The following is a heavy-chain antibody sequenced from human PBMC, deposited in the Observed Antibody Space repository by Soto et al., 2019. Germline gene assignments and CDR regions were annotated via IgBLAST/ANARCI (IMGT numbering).Heavy chain of an antibody. CDR2: IRSGGSAT. D-gene: IGHD7-27*01. CDR1: GFNFDTEP. J-gene: IGHJ4*02. CDR3: VRDVNWGFDY. V-gene: IGHV3-48*02. Sequence: EVQLVESGGGLVHPGGSLKLSCAASGFNFDTEPMNWVRQAPGKGLGWVSNIRSGGSATSYADSVKGRFTISRDNGKNSLYLQMNSLRDEDTAVYFCVRDVNWGFDYWGQGTLVTVSS.